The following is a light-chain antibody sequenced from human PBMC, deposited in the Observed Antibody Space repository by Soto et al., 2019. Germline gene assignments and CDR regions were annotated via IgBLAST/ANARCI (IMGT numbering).Light chain of an antibody. J-gene: IGKJ4*01. CDR2: DAS. CDR1: QSVSSY. CDR3: QQRSNWPS. V-gene: IGKV3-11*01. Sequence: EIVLTQSPATLSLSPGERATLSCRASQSVSSYLAWYQQKPGQAPRLLIYDASNRATGIPARFSGSGFGTDFTLTISSLEPEDFAVYYCQQRSNWPSFGGGTKMEIK.